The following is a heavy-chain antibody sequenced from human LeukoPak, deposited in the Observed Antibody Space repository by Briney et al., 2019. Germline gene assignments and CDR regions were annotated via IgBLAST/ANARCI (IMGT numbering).Heavy chain of an antibody. D-gene: IGHD6-13*01. J-gene: IGHJ4*02. V-gene: IGHV4-34*01. CDR1: GGSFSGYY. CDR3: ARGWSLQQLVPFDY. Sequence: SETLSLTCAVYGGSFSGYYWSWIRQPPGKGLEWIGEINHSGSTSYNPSLKSRVTISVDTSKNQFSLKLSSVTAADTAVYYCARGWSLQQLVPFDYWGQGTLVTVSS. CDR2: INHSGST.